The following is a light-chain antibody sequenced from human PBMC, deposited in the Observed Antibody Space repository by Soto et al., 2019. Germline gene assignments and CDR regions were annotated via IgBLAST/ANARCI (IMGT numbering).Light chain of an antibody. J-gene: IGLJ2*01. CDR1: SSNIGAGYD. V-gene: IGLV1-40*01. CDR2: ANT. CDR3: QSYDSSLSGSV. Sequence: QSVLTQPPSVSGAPGQRVTVSSTGASSNIGAGYDVHWYQQLPGTAPKLLIYANTIRPSGVPDRFSGTKSGTSASLAITGLQAEDEADYYCQSYDSSLSGSVFGGGTKLTVL.